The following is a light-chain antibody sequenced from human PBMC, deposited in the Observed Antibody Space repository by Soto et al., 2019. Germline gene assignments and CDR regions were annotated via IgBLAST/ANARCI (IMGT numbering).Light chain of an antibody. CDR3: GTWHSSLSAHG. CDR1: NSNIGNNY. J-gene: IGLJ1*01. V-gene: IGLV1-51*02. CDR2: END. Sequence: QSVLAQPASVAAAPGQKITISCSGSNSNIGNNYVSWYQQLPGTAPKLLIYENDKRPSGIPDRFSGSKSGTSATLGITGLQTGDEADYYCGTWHSSLSAHGFGTETKVTVL.